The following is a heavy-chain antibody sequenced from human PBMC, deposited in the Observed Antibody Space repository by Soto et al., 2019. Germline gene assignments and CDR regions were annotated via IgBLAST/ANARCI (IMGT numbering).Heavy chain of an antibody. J-gene: IGHJ5*02. CDR3: ARVVFSYCGGDCYLRAWFDP. D-gene: IGHD2-21*01. CDR1: GYTFTSYD. CDR2: MNPNSGNT. V-gene: IGHV1-8*01. Sequence: ASVKVSCKASGYTFTSYDINWVRQATGQGLEWMGWMNPNSGNTGYAQKFQGRVTMTRNTSISTAYMELSSLRSEDTAVYYCARVVFSYCGGDCYLRAWFDPWGQGTLVTVSS.